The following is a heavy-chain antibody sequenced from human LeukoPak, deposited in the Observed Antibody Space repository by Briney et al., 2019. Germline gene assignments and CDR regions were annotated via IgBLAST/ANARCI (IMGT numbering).Heavy chain of an antibody. D-gene: IGHD2-15*01. CDR2: IYHSGST. CDR1: GGSISSGGYY. CDR3: AREDCSGGSCFPNWFDP. Sequence: SETLSLTCTVSGGSISSGGYYWSWIRQPPGKGLEWIGYIYHSGSTYYNPSLKSRVTISVDRSKNQFSLKLSSVTAADTAVYYCAREDCSGGSCFPNWFDPWGQGTLVTVSS. V-gene: IGHV4-30-2*01. J-gene: IGHJ5*02.